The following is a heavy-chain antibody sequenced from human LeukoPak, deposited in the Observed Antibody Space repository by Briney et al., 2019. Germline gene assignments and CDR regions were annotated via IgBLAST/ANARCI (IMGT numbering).Heavy chain of an antibody. J-gene: IGHJ4*02. CDR2: IKQGGSEK. CDR1: GFTFSSYW. Sequence: GGSLRLPCAASGFTFSSYWMSWVRQAPGKGLEWVANIKQGGSEKYYVDSVKGRFTISRDNAKNSLYLQMNSLRAEDTAVYYCARGGYSGSYFVNYLCYWGKGTLVTVSS. D-gene: IGHD1-26*01. CDR3: ARGGYSGSYFVNYLCY. V-gene: IGHV3-7*01.